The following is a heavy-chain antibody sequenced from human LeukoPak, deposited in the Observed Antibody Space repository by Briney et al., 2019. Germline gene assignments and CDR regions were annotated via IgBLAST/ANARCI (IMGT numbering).Heavy chain of an antibody. J-gene: IGHJ6*02. Sequence: GESLKISCKGSGYSFTSYWISWVRQMPGKGLEWMGRIDPSDSYTNYSPSFQGHVTISADKSISTAYLQWSSLKASDTAMYYCAGHTRGPFGMDVWGQGTTVTVSS. CDR3: AGHTRGPFGMDV. D-gene: IGHD3-3*01. CDR1: GYSFTSYW. V-gene: IGHV5-10-1*01. CDR2: IDPSDSYT.